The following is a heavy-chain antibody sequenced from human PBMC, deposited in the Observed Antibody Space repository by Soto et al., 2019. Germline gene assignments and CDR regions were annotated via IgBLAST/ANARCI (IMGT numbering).Heavy chain of an antibody. D-gene: IGHD3-22*01. V-gene: IGHV4-59*01. J-gene: IGHJ4*02. CDR1: GGSISPYY. Sequence: QVQLQESGPRLVKPSETLSLTCTVSGGSISPYYWSWIRQPPGSGLEWIGYIYYSGSTNYNPSLKSRVTISVDTSKNQFSLKLSSVTAADTAVYYCARDIGGYYDSSSYANWGQGTLVTVSS. CDR2: IYYSGST. CDR3: ARDIGGYYDSSSYAN.